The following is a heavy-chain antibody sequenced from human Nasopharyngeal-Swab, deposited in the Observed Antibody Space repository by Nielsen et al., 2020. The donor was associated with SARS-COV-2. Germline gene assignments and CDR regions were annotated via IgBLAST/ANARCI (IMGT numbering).Heavy chain of an antibody. CDR1: GGSFSTNC. CDR2: ISAYNVNT. Sequence: ASVKVSCKASGGSFSTNCISWVRQAPGQGLEWIGWISAYNVNTNYAQKLQGRVTMTTDTSTSTAYMELRSLRSDDTAVYYCARDFRVGCSSTSCYYYYGMDVWGQGTTVTVSS. CDR3: ARDFRVGCSSTSCYYYYGMDV. D-gene: IGHD2-2*01. J-gene: IGHJ6*02. V-gene: IGHV1-18*01.